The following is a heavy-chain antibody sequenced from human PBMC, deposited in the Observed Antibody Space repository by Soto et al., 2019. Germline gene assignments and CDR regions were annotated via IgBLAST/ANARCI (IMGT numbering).Heavy chain of an antibody. Sequence: QVQLVESGGGVVQPGRSLRLSCAASGFSFSSYGMHWVRQAPGKGLEWVAVISYDGRNKYYADSVKGRFTISRDNSKNTXXLQVNSLGAEDTAVYYCAKVGGVDSSSWYYFDYWGQGTLVTVSS. J-gene: IGHJ4*02. V-gene: IGHV3-30*18. CDR3: AKVGGVDSSSWYYFDY. D-gene: IGHD6-13*01. CDR2: ISYDGRNK. CDR1: GFSFSSYG.